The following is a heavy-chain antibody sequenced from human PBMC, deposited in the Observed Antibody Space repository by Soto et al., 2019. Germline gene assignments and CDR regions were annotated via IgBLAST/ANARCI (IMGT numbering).Heavy chain of an antibody. CDR3: ARAGYCSGPICYSPHHYYMDV. CDR1: GFTFSSYW. CDR2: IKHEGIEQ. J-gene: IGHJ6*03. V-gene: IGHV3-7*01. Sequence: EVQLMESGGDLVQPGGSLRLSCAASGFTFSSYWMTWVRQAPGKGLEGVASIKHEGIEQYSGDSVKGRFTVSRDNAKNSVYLQINSLRAEDTAVYYCARAGYCSGPICYSPHHYYMDVWGTGTTVTVSS. D-gene: IGHD2-15*01.